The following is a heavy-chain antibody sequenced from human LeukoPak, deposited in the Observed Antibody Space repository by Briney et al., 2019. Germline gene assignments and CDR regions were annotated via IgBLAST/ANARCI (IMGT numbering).Heavy chain of an antibody. CDR2: FDPEDGET. CDR3: ATGLLWFGDRPGDY. Sequence: ASVKVSRKVSGYTFTELSMHWVRQAPGKGLEWMGGFDPEDGETIYAQKFQGRVTMTEDTSTDTAYMELSSLRSEDTAVYYCATGLLWFGDRPGDYWGQGTLVTVSS. J-gene: IGHJ4*02. CDR1: GYTFTELS. V-gene: IGHV1-24*01. D-gene: IGHD3-10*01.